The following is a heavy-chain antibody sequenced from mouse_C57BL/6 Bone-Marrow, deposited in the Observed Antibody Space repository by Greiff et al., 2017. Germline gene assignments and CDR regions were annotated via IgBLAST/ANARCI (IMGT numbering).Heavy chain of an antibody. D-gene: IGHD2-4*01. J-gene: IGHJ4*01. CDR3: ASEDYDDSYAMDY. CDR2: INPGGGGT. Sequence: QVQLQQSGAELVRPGTSVKVSCKASGYAFTNYLIEWVKQRPGQGLEWIGVINPGGGGTNYNAKFKGKATLTADKSSSTAYMQLSSLTSVDSAVYFCASEDYDDSYAMDYWGQGTSVTVSS. CDR1: GYAFTNYL. V-gene: IGHV1-54*01.